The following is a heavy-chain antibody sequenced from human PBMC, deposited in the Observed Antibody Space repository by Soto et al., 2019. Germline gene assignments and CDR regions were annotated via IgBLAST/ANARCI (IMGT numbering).Heavy chain of an antibody. Sequence: PGGSLRLSCAASGFTFSSYAMSWVRQAPGKGLEWSSYITSDTNTIKYADSVKGRFTISRDNAKNLVYLQMNSLRDEDTAVYFCARSEEDHFYYWGQGTVVTVSS. V-gene: IGHV3-48*02. CDR1: GFTFSSYA. CDR3: ARSEEDHFYY. J-gene: IGHJ4*02. CDR2: ITSDTNTI.